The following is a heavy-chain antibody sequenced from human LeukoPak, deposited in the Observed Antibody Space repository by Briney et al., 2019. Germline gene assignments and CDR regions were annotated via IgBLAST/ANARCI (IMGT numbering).Heavy chain of an antibody. V-gene: IGHV3-30-3*01. Sequence: GGSLRLSCAASGFTFSSYAMHWVRQAPGKGLEWVAVISYDGSNKYYADSVKGRFTISRDNSKNTLYLQMNSLGAEDTAVYYCASGFSGYDGYFDYWGQGTLVTVSS. CDR3: ASGFSGYDGYFDY. J-gene: IGHJ4*02. D-gene: IGHD5-12*01. CDR2: ISYDGSNK. CDR1: GFTFSSYA.